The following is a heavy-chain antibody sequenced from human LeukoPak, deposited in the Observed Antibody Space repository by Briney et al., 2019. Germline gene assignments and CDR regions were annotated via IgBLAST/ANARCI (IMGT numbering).Heavy chain of an antibody. J-gene: IGHJ4*02. D-gene: IGHD3-10*01. CDR2: IHSDGIST. Sequence: PGGSLRLSCAASGFTFSNTWMHWVRQAPGKGLVWVSRIHSDGISTTYADSVKGRFTISRDNSKNMLYLEVISLTADDTAVYYCAKDDAWLRFGEWSQGTLVTVSS. CDR3: AKDDAWLRFGE. CDR1: GFTFSNTW. V-gene: IGHV3-74*03.